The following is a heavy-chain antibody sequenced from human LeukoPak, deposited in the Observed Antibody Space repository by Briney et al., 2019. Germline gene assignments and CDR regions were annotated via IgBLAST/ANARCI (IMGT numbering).Heavy chain of an antibody. CDR1: GVSFSGYY. J-gene: IGHJ2*01. CDR2: INHSGST. Sequence: SETLSLTCAVYGVSFSGYYWSWIRQPPGKGLEWIGEINHSGSTNYNPSLKSRVTISVDTSKNQFSLKLSSVTAADTAVYYRARVAVTTYWYFDLWGRGTLVTVSS. D-gene: IGHD4-17*01. CDR3: ARVAVTTYWYFDL. V-gene: IGHV4-34*01.